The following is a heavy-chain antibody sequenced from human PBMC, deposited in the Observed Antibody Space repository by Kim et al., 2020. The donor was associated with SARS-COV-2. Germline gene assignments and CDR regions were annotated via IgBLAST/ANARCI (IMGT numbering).Heavy chain of an antibody. CDR3: ARDRIVVVPAANDAFDI. V-gene: IGHV3-11*06. J-gene: IGHJ3*02. D-gene: IGHD2-2*01. Sequence: VKGRFTISRDNAKNSLYLQMNSLRAEDTAVYYCARDRIVVVPAANDAFDIWGQGTMVTVSS.